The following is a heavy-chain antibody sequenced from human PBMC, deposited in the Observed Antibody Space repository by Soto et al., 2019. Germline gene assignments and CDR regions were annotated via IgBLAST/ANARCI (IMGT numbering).Heavy chain of an antibody. J-gene: IGHJ4*02. CDR2: IKQDGSEK. CDR1: GFTFSSYW. D-gene: IGHD2-15*01. V-gene: IGHV3-7*01. Sequence: GSLRLSCAASGFTFSSYWMSWVRQAPGKGLEWVANIKQDGSEKYFVDSVKGRFTISRDNSKNSVYLQLNSLRAEDTAVYYCARGGGGPRTNYFDYWGQGTLVTVS. CDR3: ARGGGGPRTNYFDY.